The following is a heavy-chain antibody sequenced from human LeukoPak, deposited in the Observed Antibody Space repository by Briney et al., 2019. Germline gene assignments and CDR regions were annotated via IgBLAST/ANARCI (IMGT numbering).Heavy chain of an antibody. J-gene: IGHJ6*03. D-gene: IGHD2-2*01. CDR3: ACGSTHLYYYYMDV. CDR1: GFIVSSNY. Sequence: GGSLRLSCAASGFIVSSNYMSWVRQAPGKGLEWVSVIYSGGSTYYADSVKGRFTISRDNSKNTLYLQMNSLSTEDTAVYYCACGSTHLYYYYMDVWGKGTTVTVSS. CDR2: IYSGGST. V-gene: IGHV3-53*01.